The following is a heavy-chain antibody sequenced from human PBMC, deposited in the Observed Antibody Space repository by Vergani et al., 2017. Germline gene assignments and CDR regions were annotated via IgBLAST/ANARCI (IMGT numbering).Heavy chain of an antibody. CDR2: IGSSGPYI. J-gene: IGHJ6*02. V-gene: IGHV3-21*06. D-gene: IGHD2-8*01. CDR3: ARDCTSGGCPDNYGMDV. CDR1: GFTFNRYG. Sequence: VQLVQSGGGVVQPGGSLRLSCVASGFTFNRYGMQWVRQAPGKGLEWVAFIGSSGPYINYADSVKGRFIISRDNTNNSLFLQLRSLRAEDAAVYYCARDCTSGGCPDNYGMDVWGQGATVTVSS.